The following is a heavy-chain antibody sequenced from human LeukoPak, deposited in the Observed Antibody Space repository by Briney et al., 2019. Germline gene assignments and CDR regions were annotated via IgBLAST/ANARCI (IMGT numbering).Heavy chain of an antibody. V-gene: IGHV3-23*01. D-gene: IGHD3-9*01. Sequence: GASLRLSCAASGFTFSSHAMSWVRQAPGKGLEWVSAISGSGGSTYYADYVKGRFTISRDNSKNTMYLQMNNLRAEDTAVYYCAKEREKYDILTGYLDWGQGTLVTVSS. CDR2: ISGSGGST. CDR1: GFTFSSHA. CDR3: AKEREKYDILTGYLD. J-gene: IGHJ4*02.